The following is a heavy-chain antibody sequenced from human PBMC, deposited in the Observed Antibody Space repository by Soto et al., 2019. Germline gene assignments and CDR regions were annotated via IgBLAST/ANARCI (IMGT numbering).Heavy chain of an antibody. CDR3: ARAVSYYGSGGGYYGMDV. Sequence: VQLVQSGAEVKKPGSSVKVSCKASGGTFSSYAISWVRQAPGQGLEWMGGIIPIFGTANYAQKFQGRVTITADESTSTAYMELSSLRSEDTAVYYCARAVSYYGSGGGYYGMDVWGQGTTVTVSS. J-gene: IGHJ6*02. CDR2: IIPIFGTA. D-gene: IGHD3-10*01. CDR1: GGTFSSYA. V-gene: IGHV1-69*01.